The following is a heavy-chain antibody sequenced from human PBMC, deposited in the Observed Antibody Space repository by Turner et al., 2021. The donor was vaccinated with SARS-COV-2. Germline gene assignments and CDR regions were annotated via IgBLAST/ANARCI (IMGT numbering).Heavy chain of an antibody. Sequence: QVQLHQGGAGLLKPTDTLAITCAAYGGSFSGYYWSWIRQPPGKGLEWIGEINQSVSTNYNPSLKSRVTISVDTSKNQLALKLSSVTAADTAVYYCARAWRYSSSWNGYYYGMDVWGQGTTVTVSS. CDR3: ARAWRYSSSWNGYYYGMDV. CDR1: GGSFSGYY. CDR2: INQSVST. D-gene: IGHD6-13*01. V-gene: IGHV4-34*01. J-gene: IGHJ6*02.